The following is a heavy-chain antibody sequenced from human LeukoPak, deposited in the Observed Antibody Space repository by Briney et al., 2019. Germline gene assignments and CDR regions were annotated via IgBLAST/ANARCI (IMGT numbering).Heavy chain of an antibody. J-gene: IGHJ4*02. D-gene: IGHD1-14*01. Sequence: PGGSLRLSCAASGFIFSDYSMNWVRQAPGKGLEWDSYITKSSSIMQYADSVKGRFTISRDNAKNSLYLQMNSLSAEDTAAYYCARDRNPYYIDYWGQGTLVTVSS. CDR1: GFIFSDYS. V-gene: IGHV3-48*01. CDR2: ITKSSSIM. CDR3: ARDRNPYYIDY.